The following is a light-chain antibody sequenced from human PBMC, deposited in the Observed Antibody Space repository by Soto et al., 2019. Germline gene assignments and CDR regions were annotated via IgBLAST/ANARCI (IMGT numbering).Light chain of an antibody. Sequence: SVLNRAASVSGSPVQSITISCPGTSSDVCGYNYVSWYQHHPGKAPKLIIYDVSNRPSGVSIRFSGSKSDNTASLTISGLQPEEEADYHCSSYTTSNTRQIVFGTGTKAT. J-gene: IGLJ1*01. CDR1: SSDVCGYNY. V-gene: IGLV2-14*03. CDR3: SSYTTSNTRQIV. CDR2: DVS.